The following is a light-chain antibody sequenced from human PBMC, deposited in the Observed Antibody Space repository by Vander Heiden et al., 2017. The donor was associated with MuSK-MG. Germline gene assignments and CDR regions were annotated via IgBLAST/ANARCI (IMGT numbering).Light chain of an antibody. CDR1: QRVSSNF. Sequence: EIVLTQSPGTLSLSPGERATLSCRASQRVSSNFLAWYQQKLGQAPRLLIYGASSRATGIPDRFSGSGSGTDFTLTISKREPEDFAIYYCQQYGSSPPITFGHGTRVDI. J-gene: IGKJ3*01. CDR2: GAS. CDR3: QQYGSSPPIT. V-gene: IGKV3-20*01.